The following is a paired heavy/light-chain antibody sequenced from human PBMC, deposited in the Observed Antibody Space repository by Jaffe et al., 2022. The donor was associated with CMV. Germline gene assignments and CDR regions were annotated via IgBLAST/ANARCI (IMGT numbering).Heavy chain of an antibody. D-gene: IGHD6-13*01. CDR2: ISAYNAER. Sequence: QVQLVQSGAEVKKPGASVKVSCKTSGYTFSSYGITWVRQAPGQGLEWLGWISAYNAERKYVQKLQGRVTMTIDTSTDTVYLELRSLRSDDTAVYYCARDEGYRVFDYWGQGTQVTVSS. V-gene: IGHV1-18*04. CDR1: GYTFSSYG. J-gene: IGHJ4*02. CDR3: ARDEGYRVFDY.
Light chain of an antibody. V-gene: IGLV1-51*01. CDR1: SSNIGNDF. Sequence: QSVLTQPPSMSAAPGQKVTISCSGSSSNIGNDFVSWYQHLPGTAPRLLLYANNKRPSGIPDRFSGSKSGTSVTLGITGLQTGDEGDYYCGTWDSSLNIVVFGGGTKVTVL. J-gene: IGLJ3*02. CDR2: ANN. CDR3: GTWDSSLNIVV.